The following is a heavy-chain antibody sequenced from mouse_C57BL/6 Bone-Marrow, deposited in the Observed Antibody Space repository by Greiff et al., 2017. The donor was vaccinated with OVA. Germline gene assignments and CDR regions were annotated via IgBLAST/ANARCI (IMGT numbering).Heavy chain of an antibody. D-gene: IGHD2-5*01. V-gene: IGHV1-69*01. CDR3: AREGYSNLFAY. Sequence: VQLQQPGAELVIPGASVKLSCKASGYTFTSSWMHWVKQRPGQGLEWIGEFVLSDSYTNYNQKFKGKSTLTVDTSSSTAYMELSSLTSEDSAVYYCAREGYSNLFAYWGQGTLVTVSA. CDR2: FVLSDSYT. J-gene: IGHJ3*01. CDR1: GYTFTSSW.